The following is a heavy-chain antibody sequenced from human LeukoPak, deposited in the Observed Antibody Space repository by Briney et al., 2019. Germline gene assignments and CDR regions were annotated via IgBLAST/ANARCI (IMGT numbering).Heavy chain of an antibody. J-gene: IGHJ6*03. V-gene: IGHV1-24*01. CDR2: FDPEDGET. D-gene: IGHD4-11*01. CDR1: GYTLTESS. Sequence: ASVKVSCKVSGYTLTESSMHWVRQAPGKGLEWMGGFDPEDGETIYAQKFQGRVTMTEDTSTDTAYMELSSLRSEDTAVYYCATISSGDYSNSNYYYYYMDVWGKGTTVTVSS. CDR3: ATISSGDYSNSNYYYYYMDV.